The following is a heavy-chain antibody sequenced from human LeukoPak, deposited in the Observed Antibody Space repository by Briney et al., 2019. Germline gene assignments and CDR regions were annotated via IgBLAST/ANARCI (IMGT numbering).Heavy chain of an antibody. Sequence: SGGSLRLSCAASGFTFSSYAMHWVRQAPGKGLEYVSAISSNGGSTYYANSVKGRFTISRDNSKNTLYLQMGSLRAEDMAVYYCARTYSGSYCLDYWGQGTLVTVSS. J-gene: IGHJ4*02. CDR2: ISSNGGST. CDR1: GFTFSSYA. D-gene: IGHD1-26*01. CDR3: ARTYSGSYCLDY. V-gene: IGHV3-64*01.